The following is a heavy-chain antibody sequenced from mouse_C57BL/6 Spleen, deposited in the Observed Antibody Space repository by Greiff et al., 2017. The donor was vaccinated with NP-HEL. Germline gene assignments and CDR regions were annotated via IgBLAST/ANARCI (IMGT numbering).Heavy chain of an antibody. CDR2: IDPSDSET. Sequence: QVQLQQPGAELVRPGSSVKLSCKASGYTFTSYWMHWVKQRPIQGLEWIGNIDPSDSETHYNQKFKDKATLTVDKSSSTAYMQLSSLTSEDSAVYYCARYSRPYWYFDVWGTGTTVTGSS. V-gene: IGHV1-52*01. CDR3: ARYSRPYWYFDV. D-gene: IGHD2-5*01. CDR1: GYTFTSYW. J-gene: IGHJ1*03.